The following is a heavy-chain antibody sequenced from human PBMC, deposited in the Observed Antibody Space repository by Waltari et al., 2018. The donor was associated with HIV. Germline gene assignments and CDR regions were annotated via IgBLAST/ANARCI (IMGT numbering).Heavy chain of an antibody. V-gene: IGHV4-59*11. CDR2: IYYSGTT. J-gene: IGHJ2*01. CDR1: DGSMSNHY. CDR3: ARGSGLKVTLDWYFDV. Sequence: QVELQESGPGLVKPSETLSLTCPVSDGSMSNHYWSWIRQSPGKGLEWIGYIYYSGTTNYNPSLRSRVTVSVDTSKKQFSLKLTSVTAADTAVYFCARGSGLKVTLDWYFDVWGRGTLVTVSS.